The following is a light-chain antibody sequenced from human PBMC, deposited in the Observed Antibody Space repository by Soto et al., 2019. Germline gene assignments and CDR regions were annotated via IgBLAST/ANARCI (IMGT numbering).Light chain of an antibody. Sequence: DIQLTQSPSFLSASVGDRVTITCRASQGISTDVAWFQQKPGQAPNLLIYVASTLHSGVPSRFSGTGSGTEFTLTISSLQPEDFATYYCQQLNSYPITFGQGTKLEIK. CDR2: VAS. CDR3: QQLNSYPIT. J-gene: IGKJ2*01. V-gene: IGKV1-9*01. CDR1: QGISTD.